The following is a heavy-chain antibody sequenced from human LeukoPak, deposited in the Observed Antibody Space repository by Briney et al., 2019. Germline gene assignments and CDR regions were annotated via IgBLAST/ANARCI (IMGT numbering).Heavy chain of an antibody. Sequence: KASETLSLTCTVYGESFSGYYWIWIRQPPGKGLEWIGEINDSGSTKYNPSLKSRVTISMDTSKNQFSLKVTSVTAADTAVYYCARHSPGARVVDFWGQGTLVTVSS. V-gene: IGHV4-34*01. CDR3: ARHSPGARVVDF. D-gene: IGHD3-3*01. CDR2: INDSGST. CDR1: GESFSGYY. J-gene: IGHJ4*02.